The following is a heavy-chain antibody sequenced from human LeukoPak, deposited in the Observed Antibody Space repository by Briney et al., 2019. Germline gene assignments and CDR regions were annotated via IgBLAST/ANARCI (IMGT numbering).Heavy chain of an antibody. Sequence: GGSLRLSCAASGFTFSSYAMSWVRQAPGKGLEWVSSISGGGGSTYYADSVKGRFTISRDNSKNTLYLQMNSLRAEDTAVYYCAKGGYCSGGSCYGRDFDYRGQGTLVTVSS. CDR2: ISGGGGST. D-gene: IGHD2-15*01. V-gene: IGHV3-23*01. J-gene: IGHJ4*02. CDR3: AKGGYCSGGSCYGRDFDY. CDR1: GFTFSSYA.